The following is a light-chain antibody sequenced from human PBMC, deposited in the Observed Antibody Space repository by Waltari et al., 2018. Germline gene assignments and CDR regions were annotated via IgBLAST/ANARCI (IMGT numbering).Light chain of an antibody. Sequence: EMLMMQSPATLSVSPGESATLSCRASQSIGSSLAWYQQKRDQAPRLLIYGASKRATGIPARFSGSGSGTEFTLTISSLQSEDFAVYYCQQYSHWPITFGQGTRLEIK. CDR3: QQYSHWPIT. V-gene: IGKV3-15*01. CDR1: QSIGSS. J-gene: IGKJ5*01. CDR2: GAS.